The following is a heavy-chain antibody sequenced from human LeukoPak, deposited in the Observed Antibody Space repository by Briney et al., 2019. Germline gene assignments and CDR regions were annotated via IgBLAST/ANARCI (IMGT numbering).Heavy chain of an antibody. D-gene: IGHD2-21*02. CDR2: IKKDGSEK. Sequence: GGSLRLSCAASGFTFSSYWMSWVRQAPGKGLEWVANIKKDGSEKYYVDSVKGRFTISRDNAKTSLYLQMNSLRAEDTAVYYCAKDMSGGDCPDYWGQGTLVTVSS. CDR1: GFTFSSYW. J-gene: IGHJ4*02. V-gene: IGHV3-7*01. CDR3: AKDMSGGDCPDY.